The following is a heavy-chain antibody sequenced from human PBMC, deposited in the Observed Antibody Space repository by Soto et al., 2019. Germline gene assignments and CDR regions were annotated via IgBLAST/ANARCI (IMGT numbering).Heavy chain of an antibody. D-gene: IGHD4-17*01. CDR2: ISGNGEII. V-gene: IGHV3-11*01. Sequence: GGSLRLSCAASGFTFSDYYIHWIRRAPGKGLEWISYISGNGEIIQYAASARGRFTISRDNAENPVYLEMDRLRAEDTALYYCARDVDADFRTDFDYWGRGTLVTVSS. J-gene: IGHJ4*02. CDR1: GFTFSDYY. CDR3: ARDVDADFRTDFDY.